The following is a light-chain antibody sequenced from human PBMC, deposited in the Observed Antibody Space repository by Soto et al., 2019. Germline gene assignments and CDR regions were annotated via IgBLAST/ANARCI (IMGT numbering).Light chain of an antibody. CDR1: PSISSW. CDR3: QQYNSYSPWT. J-gene: IGKJ1*01. CDR2: DAS. V-gene: IGKV1-5*01. Sequence: DIQMTQSPSTLSASVGDRVTITCRASPSISSWLAWYQQKPGKAPQLLIYDASSLASGVPSRFSGSGSGTEFTLTISSLQPDDFATYYCQQYNSYSPWTFGQGTKVEIK.